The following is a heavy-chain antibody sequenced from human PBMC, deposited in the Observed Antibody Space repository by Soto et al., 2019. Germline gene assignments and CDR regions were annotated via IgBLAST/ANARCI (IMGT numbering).Heavy chain of an antibody. CDR3: ARDLLWPSNYFDY. V-gene: IGHV3-11*01. CDR1: GFTFSDYY. CDR2: ISSSGSTI. J-gene: IGHJ4*02. D-gene: IGHD3-10*01. Sequence: GGSLRLSCAASGFTFSDYYMSWIRQAPGKGLEWVSYISSSGSTIYYADSVKGRFTISRDNAKNSLYLQMNSLRAEDTAVYYCARDLLWPSNYFDYWGQGTLVTVSS.